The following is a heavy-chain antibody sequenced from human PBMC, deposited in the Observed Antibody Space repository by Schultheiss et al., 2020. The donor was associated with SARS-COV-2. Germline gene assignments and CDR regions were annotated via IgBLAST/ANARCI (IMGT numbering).Heavy chain of an antibody. J-gene: IGHJ6*02. CDR3: AKDQGPWLLALHGYYYGMDV. CDR1: GGSFSGYY. V-gene: IGHV4-34*01. D-gene: IGHD5-12*01. Sequence: SETLSLTCAVYGGSFSGYYWSWIRQPPGKGLEWIGYIYYSGSTYYNPSLKSRVTISVDTSKNQFSLKLSSVTAADTAVYYCAKDQGPWLLALHGYYYGMDVWGQGTTVTVSS. CDR2: IYYSGST.